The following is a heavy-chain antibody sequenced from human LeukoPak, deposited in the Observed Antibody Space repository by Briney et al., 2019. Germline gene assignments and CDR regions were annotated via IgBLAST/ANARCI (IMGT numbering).Heavy chain of an antibody. CDR2: MNPNSGNT. Sequence: ASVKVSCKASGDTFIINDINWVRQATGQGLEWTGWMNPNSGNTGYAQKFQGRVTMTRNTSISTAYMELTNLRSEDTAVYYCARVTAAGTWTFDIWGQGSTVTVSS. CDR1: GDTFIIND. V-gene: IGHV1-8*01. D-gene: IGHD6-13*01. CDR3: ARVTAAGTWTFDI. J-gene: IGHJ3*02.